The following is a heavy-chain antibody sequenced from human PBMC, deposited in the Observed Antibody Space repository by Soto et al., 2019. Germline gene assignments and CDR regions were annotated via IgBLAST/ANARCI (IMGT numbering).Heavy chain of an antibody. D-gene: IGHD3-16*01. Sequence: EVQLVESGGGLVQPGGSLRLSCAASGFTFSSYWMHWVRQAPGKGLVWVSRINSDGSSTTYAGSVKGRFTISRDNAKNMVYLQTNSRSAEDTAVFYWARKLGGGGMDVGGQGTTVAVPS. J-gene: IGHJ6*02. V-gene: IGHV3-74*01. CDR3: ARKLGGGGMDV. CDR1: GFTFSSYW. CDR2: INSDGSST.